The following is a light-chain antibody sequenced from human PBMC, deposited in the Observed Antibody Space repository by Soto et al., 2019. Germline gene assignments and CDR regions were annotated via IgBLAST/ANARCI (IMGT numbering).Light chain of an antibody. V-gene: IGLV2-14*01. CDR2: QVT. J-gene: IGLJ2*01. Sequence: QSVLTQPASVSGSPGQSITISCTGTSSDVGNYNYVSWYQEHPGKAPRLIIYQVTNRPSGVSNRFSGSKSAHTASLTISGVQAEDEADYYCGSFSPGSSYVIFGGGTKVTVL. CDR3: GSFSPGSSYVI. CDR1: SSDVGNYNY.